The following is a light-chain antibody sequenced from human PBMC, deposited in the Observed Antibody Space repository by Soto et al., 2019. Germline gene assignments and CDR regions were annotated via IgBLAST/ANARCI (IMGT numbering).Light chain of an antibody. Sequence: DIQMTQSPSTLPASVGDRVTITCRASQNISSYLNWHQQKPGKAPKLLIYKASTLKSGVPSRFSGSGSGTEFTLTISSLQPDDFATYYCQHYNSYSEAFGQGTKVDIK. CDR2: KAS. CDR1: QNISSY. V-gene: IGKV1-5*03. CDR3: QHYNSYSEA. J-gene: IGKJ1*01.